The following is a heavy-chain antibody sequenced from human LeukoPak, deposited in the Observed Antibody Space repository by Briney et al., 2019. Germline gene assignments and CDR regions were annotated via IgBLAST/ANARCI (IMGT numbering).Heavy chain of an antibody. CDR1: GYTFTDYY. CDR3: ARTDYVWGSYRDRGFDP. Sequence: GASVKVSCKASGYTFTDYYMHWVRQAPGQGLEWMGWINPNSGGTNYAQKFQGRVTMTRGTSISTAYMELSRLRSDDTAVYYCARTDYVWGSYRDRGFDPWGQGTLVTVSS. V-gene: IGHV1-2*02. CDR2: INPNSGGT. J-gene: IGHJ5*02. D-gene: IGHD3-16*01.